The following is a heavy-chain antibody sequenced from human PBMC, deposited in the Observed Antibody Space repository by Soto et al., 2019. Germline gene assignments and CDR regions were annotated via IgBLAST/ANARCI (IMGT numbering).Heavy chain of an antibody. CDR2: ISSSSTTI. J-gene: IGHJ1*01. CDR3: ARCLYPDPPQYFHY. CDR1: GFTFSTYS. Sequence: EVQLVESGGGLVQPGGSLRLSCAASGFTFSTYSMNWVRQAPGKGLEWVSYISSSSTTIYYADSVKGRFTISRDNAKNTLHPQINRLKPEHSAVYYFARCLYPDPPQYFHYCGQGTLVTVSS. V-gene: IGHV3-48*01.